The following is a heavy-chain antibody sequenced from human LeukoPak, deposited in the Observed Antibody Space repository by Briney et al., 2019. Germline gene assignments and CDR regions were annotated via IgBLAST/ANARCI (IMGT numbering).Heavy chain of an antibody. CDR2: ISGRGGST. CDR3: AKDRAPYYDFWSGYYVSSGFDP. V-gene: IGHV3-23*01. J-gene: IGHJ5*02. D-gene: IGHD3-3*01. CDR1: GFTFSSYA. Sequence: PGGSLRLSCAASGFTFSSYAMSWVRQAPGKGLEWVSAISGRGGSTYYADSVKGRFTISRDNSKNTLYLQMNSLRAEDTAVYYCAKDRAPYYDFWSGYYVSSGFDPWGQGTLVTVSS.